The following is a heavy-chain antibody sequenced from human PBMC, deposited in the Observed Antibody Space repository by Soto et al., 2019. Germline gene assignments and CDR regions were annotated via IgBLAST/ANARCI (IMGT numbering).Heavy chain of an antibody. CDR2: IDWDDDK. V-gene: IGHV2-70*11. Sequence: SGPTLVNPTQTLTLTCTFSGFSLSTSGMCVSWIRQPPGKALEWLARIDWDDDKYYSTSLKTRLTISKDTSKNQVVLTMTNMDPVDTATYYCARIDERADCSSTSCYHWFAPRGQGTLVTVSS. J-gene: IGHJ5*02. CDR3: ARIDERADCSSTSCYHWFAP. D-gene: IGHD2-2*01. CDR1: GFSLSTSGMC.